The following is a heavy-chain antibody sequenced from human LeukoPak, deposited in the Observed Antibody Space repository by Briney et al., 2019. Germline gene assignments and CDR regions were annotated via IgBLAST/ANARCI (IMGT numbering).Heavy chain of an antibody. Sequence: ASVKVSCKASGYTFTSYAITWVRQAPGQGLEWMGWINPNSGGTNYAQKFQGRVTMTRDTSISTAYMELSRLRSDDTAVYYCARELGQQLINWFDPWGQGTLVTVSS. V-gene: IGHV1-2*02. CDR2: INPNSGGT. D-gene: IGHD6-13*01. CDR3: ARELGQQLINWFDP. J-gene: IGHJ5*02. CDR1: GYTFTSYA.